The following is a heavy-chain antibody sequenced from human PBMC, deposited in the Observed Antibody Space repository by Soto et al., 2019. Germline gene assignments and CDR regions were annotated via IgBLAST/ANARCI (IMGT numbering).Heavy chain of an antibody. Sequence: SETLSLTCTVSGGSISSSSYYWGWIRQPPGKGLEWIGSIYYSGSTYYNPSLKSRVTISVDTSKNQFSLKLSSVTAADTAVYYCARSRIHAYMDVWGKGTTVTVSS. V-gene: IGHV4-39*01. CDR3: ARSRIHAYMDV. CDR2: IYYSGST. D-gene: IGHD2-15*01. J-gene: IGHJ6*03. CDR1: GGSISSSSYY.